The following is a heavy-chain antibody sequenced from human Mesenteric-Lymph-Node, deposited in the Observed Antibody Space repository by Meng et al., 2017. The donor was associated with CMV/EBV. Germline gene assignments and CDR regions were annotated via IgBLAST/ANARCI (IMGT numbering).Heavy chain of an antibody. CDR1: GGSFSGYY. D-gene: IGHD4-23*01. J-gene: IGHJ4*02. V-gene: IGHV4-34*01. Sequence: GPLKRWGAGLLEPSASLSPPCAVYGGSFSGYYWSWIRQPPGTGLEWIGEINHSGSTNYNPSLKSRVTISVDTSKNQFSLKLSSVTAADTAVYYCARHQRWLKSEGGFNYWGQGTLVTVSS. CDR3: ARHQRWLKSEGGFNY. CDR2: INHSGST.